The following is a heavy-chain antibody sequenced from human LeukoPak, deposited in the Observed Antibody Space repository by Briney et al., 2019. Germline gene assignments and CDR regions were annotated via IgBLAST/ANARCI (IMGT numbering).Heavy chain of an antibody. CDR1: GFTFSSYA. D-gene: IGHD3-22*01. CDR3: TTPPIDYYDSSGGY. Sequence: PGGSLRLSCAASGFTFSSYAMSWVRQAPGKGLEWVGRIKSKTDGGTTDYAAPVKGRFTISRDESKNTLYLQMSSLKTEDTAVYYCTTPPIDYYDSSGGYWGQGTLVTVSS. V-gene: IGHV3-15*01. J-gene: IGHJ4*02. CDR2: IKSKTDGGTT.